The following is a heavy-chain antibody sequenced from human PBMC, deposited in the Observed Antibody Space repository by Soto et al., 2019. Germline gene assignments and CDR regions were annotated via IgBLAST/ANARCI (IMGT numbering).Heavy chain of an antibody. J-gene: IGHJ6*02. V-gene: IGHV4-30-4*01. CDR3: ARGHIVLVPAAIDQYYYYHMDV. CDR1: GGSISSDDYY. D-gene: IGHD2-2*01. Sequence: QVQLQESGPGLVKPSQTLSLTCTVSGGSISSDDYYWSWIRQPPGKGLEWIGYIHSRGGPHSSPSIRSRLTISVDTSKTQFALKLRSVTAADTAVYYCARGHIVLVPAAIDQYYYYHMDVWGQGTTVTVSS. CDR2: IHSRGGP.